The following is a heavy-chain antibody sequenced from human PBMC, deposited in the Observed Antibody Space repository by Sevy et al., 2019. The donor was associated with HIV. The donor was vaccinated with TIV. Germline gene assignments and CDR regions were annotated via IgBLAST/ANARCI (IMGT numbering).Heavy chain of an antibody. J-gene: IGHJ4*02. CDR2: LNHSGST. Sequence: SETLSLTCAVYGGSFSGYYWSWIRLPPGKGLEWIGELNHSGSTNDNPSLKSRVTISVDTSKNQFSLKLSSVTAADTAVYYCARGLLDSQRSGLDYWGQGTLVTVSS. D-gene: IGHD6-19*01. CDR1: GGSFSGYY. CDR3: ARGLLDSQRSGLDY. V-gene: IGHV4-34*01.